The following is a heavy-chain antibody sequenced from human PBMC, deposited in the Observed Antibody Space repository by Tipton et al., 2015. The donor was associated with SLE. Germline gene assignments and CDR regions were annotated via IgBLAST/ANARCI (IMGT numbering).Heavy chain of an antibody. Sequence: LRLSCTVSGGSISSGGYYWSWIRQHPGKGLEWIGYIYYSGSTYYNPSLKSRVTISVDTSKNQVSLKLSSVTAADTAVYYCGGTGTTGWYFDLWGRGTLVTVSS. CDR1: GGSISSGGYY. CDR3: GGTGTTGWYFDL. D-gene: IGHD1-1*01. V-gene: IGHV4-31*02. CDR2: IYYSGST. J-gene: IGHJ2*01.